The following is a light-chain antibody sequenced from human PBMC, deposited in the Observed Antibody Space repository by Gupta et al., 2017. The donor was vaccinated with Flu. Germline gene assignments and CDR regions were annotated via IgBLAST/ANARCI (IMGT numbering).Light chain of an antibody. CDR3: QQHNKWAPRT. Sequence: EIVMTQSPATLSVSPGERATLSCRASQSVSSNLAWYQQKPGQAPRRLIYGASTRVTGIPARFSGSGCGKEVTLTISSRQSEDFAVYYCQQHNKWAPRTFGEGTKVEIK. V-gene: IGKV3-15*01. CDR1: QSVSSN. J-gene: IGKJ4*02. CDR2: GAS.